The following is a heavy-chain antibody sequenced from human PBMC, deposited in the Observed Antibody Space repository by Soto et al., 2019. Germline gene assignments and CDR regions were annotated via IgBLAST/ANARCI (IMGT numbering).Heavy chain of an antibody. Sequence: LSLTCVVSGASISSGDYAWNWVRQPPGKCLEWLGYIYNSGGSYYNPSLQSRVSISLDRSKNHFSMNLDSVTAADTALYFCARGDTNHDYYFDYCGQGTLVTVSS. D-gene: IGHD3-16*01. CDR3: ARGDTNHDYYFDY. CDR1: GASISSGDYA. CDR2: IYNSGGS. V-gene: IGHV4-30-2*01. J-gene: IGHJ4*02.